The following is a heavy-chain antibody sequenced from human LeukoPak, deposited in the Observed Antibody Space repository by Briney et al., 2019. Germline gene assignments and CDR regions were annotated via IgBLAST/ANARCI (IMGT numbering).Heavy chain of an antibody. CDR3: TRLDVWGSYRTDAFDI. Sequence: GGSLRLSCAASGFTFSGSAMHWVRQASGKGLEWVGRIRSKANSYATAYAASVKGRFTISRDDSKNTAYLQMNSLKTEDTAVYYCTRLDVWGSYRTDAFDIWGQGTIVTVSS. J-gene: IGHJ3*02. CDR1: GFTFSGSA. CDR2: IRSKANSYAT. V-gene: IGHV3-73*01. D-gene: IGHD3-16*02.